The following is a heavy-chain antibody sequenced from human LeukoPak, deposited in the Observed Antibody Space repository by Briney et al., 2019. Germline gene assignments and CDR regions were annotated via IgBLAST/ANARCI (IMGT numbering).Heavy chain of an antibody. CDR1: GFTFDDYA. D-gene: IGHD3-9*01. CDR2: ISWNSAST. V-gene: IGHV3-9*01. CDR3: AKDNHILTGYYGGWFDP. J-gene: IGHJ5*02. Sequence: GRSLRLSCAASGFTFDDYAMHWVRQAPGKGLEWVSGISWNSASTAYADSVKGRFTISRDNAKNSLYLQMNSLRPEDTALYFCAKDNHILTGYYGGWFDPWGQGTLVTVSS.